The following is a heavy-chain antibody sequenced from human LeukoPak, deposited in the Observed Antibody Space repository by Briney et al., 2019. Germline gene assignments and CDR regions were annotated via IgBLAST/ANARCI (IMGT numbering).Heavy chain of an antibody. J-gene: IGHJ6*02. D-gene: IGHD2-2*01. Sequence: ASVKVSCKASGYTFTGYYMHWVRQAPGQGLEWMGRINPNNGATNYAQKLQGRVTITGDTSISTAYMELSSLRSDDTAVYYCAREEKNSPSHLVVPAANGYGMDVWGQGTTVTVSS. CDR3: AREEKNSPSHLVVPAANGYGMDV. V-gene: IGHV1-2*06. CDR1: GYTFTGYY. CDR2: INPNNGAT.